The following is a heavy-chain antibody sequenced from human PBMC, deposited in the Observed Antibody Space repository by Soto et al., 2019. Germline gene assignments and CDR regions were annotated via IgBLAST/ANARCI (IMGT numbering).Heavy chain of an antibody. CDR1: GGTFSSYG. J-gene: IGHJ6*02. CDR3: ARAVEQSYYYYGMDV. CDR2: IIPIFGTA. V-gene: IGHV1-69*12. Sequence: QVQLVQSGAAVKKTGSSVKVSCKASGGTFSSYGISWVRQAPGQGLEWMGGIIPIFGTANYAQKFQGRVTITADESTSTAYMELSRLRSEDTAVYYCARAVEQSYYYYGMDVWGQGTTVTVSS.